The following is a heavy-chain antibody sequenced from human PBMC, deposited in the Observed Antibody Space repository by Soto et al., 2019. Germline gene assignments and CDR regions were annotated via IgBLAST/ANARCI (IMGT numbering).Heavy chain of an antibody. V-gene: IGHV1-46*01. CDR2: INPSGGST. Sequence: ASVKVACKASGYTFTRYYMHWVRQAPGQGLEWMGIINPSGGSTSYAQKFQGRVTMTRDTSTSTVYMELSSLRSEDTAVYYCARGGGRYCTNGVCYTSLRHADSYFDY. CDR1: GYTFTRYY. D-gene: IGHD2-8*01. CDR3: ARGGGRYCTNGVCYTSLRHADSYFDY. J-gene: IGHJ4*01.